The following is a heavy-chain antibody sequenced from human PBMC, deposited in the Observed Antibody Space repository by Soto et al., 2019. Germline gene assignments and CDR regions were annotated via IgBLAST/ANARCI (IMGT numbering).Heavy chain of an antibody. D-gene: IGHD5-12*01. Sequence: SETLSLTCAVSGGSISSSNWWSWVRQPPGKGLEWIGEIYHSGSTNYNPSLKSRVTISVDKSKNQFSLKLSSVTAADTAVYYCARDQSGYDGGESAYYFDYWGQGTLVTVSS. V-gene: IGHV4-4*02. CDR1: GGSISSSNW. J-gene: IGHJ4*02. CDR2: IYHSGST. CDR3: ARDQSGYDGGESAYYFDY.